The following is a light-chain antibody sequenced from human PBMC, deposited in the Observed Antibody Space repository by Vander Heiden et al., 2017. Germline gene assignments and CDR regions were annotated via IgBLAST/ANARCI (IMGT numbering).Light chain of an antibody. CDR1: KVGDKY. CDR2: QDS. CDR3: QAWDSSTWV. V-gene: IGLV3-1*01. Sequence: SSPLTPPPSVSLSPGQTASITCSGDKVGDKYACWYQQKPGQSPVLVIYQDSKRPSGIPERFSGSNSGNTATLTISGTQAMDEADYYCQAWDSSTWVFGGGTKLTVL. J-gene: IGLJ3*02.